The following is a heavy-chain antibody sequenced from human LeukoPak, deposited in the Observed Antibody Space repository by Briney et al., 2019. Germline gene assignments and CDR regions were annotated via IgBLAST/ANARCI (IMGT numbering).Heavy chain of an antibody. Sequence: SETLSLTCSVSGASISSYHWSWIRQSPGKGLEWIGYIYFSASTKYNPSLKSRVTISVDTSKNQFSLNLSSVTAADTAVYYCAREGGFYRPLDYSGQGTLVTVSS. CDR3: AREGGFYRPLDY. D-gene: IGHD3-3*01. CDR2: IYFSAST. V-gene: IGHV4-59*12. J-gene: IGHJ4*02. CDR1: GASISSYH.